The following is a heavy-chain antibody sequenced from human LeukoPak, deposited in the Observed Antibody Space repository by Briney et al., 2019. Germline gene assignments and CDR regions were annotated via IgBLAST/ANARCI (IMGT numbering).Heavy chain of an antibody. Sequence: GRSLRLPCAASGFTFSSYAMHWVRQAPGKGLEWVTFIWYDGSNKYYADSVKGRFTISRDNSKNTLYLQMNSLRAEDTAVYYCATEKHAASGKGGLDYWGQGTLITVSS. J-gene: IGHJ4*02. CDR2: IWYDGSNK. V-gene: IGHV3-33*08. CDR3: ATEKHAASGKGGLDY. CDR1: GFTFSSYA. D-gene: IGHD1-1*01.